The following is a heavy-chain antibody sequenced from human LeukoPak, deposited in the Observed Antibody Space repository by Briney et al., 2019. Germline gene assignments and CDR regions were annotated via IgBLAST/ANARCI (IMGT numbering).Heavy chain of an antibody. J-gene: IGHJ4*02. CDR2: ISGSGGST. CDR3: TSFFETN. D-gene: IGHD2-2*01. V-gene: IGHV3-23*01. Sequence: GGSLRLSCAASGFTFSSYAMSWVRQAPGKGLEWVSAISGSGGSTYYADSVKGRFTISRDSAKNTVYLHMNSLRVEDTAVYYCTSFFETNWGQGTLATVSS. CDR1: GFTFSSYA.